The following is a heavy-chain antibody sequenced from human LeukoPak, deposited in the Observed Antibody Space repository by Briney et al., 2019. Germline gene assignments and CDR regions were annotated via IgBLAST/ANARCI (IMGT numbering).Heavy chain of an antibody. D-gene: IGHD3-22*01. CDR1: GGSISSSNSY. Sequence: SETLSLTCTVSGGSISSSNSYWGWIRQPPGQGLEWIGTVFYSGSPYYNPSLKSRVTISMDTSKNQFSLNLTSVTAADTAVYYCARGAGEGYYYDSSGSYPITNFDYWGQGTLVTVSS. J-gene: IGHJ4*02. CDR3: ARGAGEGYYYDSSGSYPITNFDY. V-gene: IGHV4-39*07. CDR2: VFYSGSP.